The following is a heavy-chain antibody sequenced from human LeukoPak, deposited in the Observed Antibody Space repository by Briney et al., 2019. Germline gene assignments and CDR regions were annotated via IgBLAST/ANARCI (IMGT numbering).Heavy chain of an antibody. CDR2: INPNSGGT. D-gene: IGHD2-15*01. Sequence: ASVKVSCKASGYTFTGYYMHWVRQAPGQGLEWMGWINPNSGGTNYAQKFQGRVTMTRDTSISTAYMELSRLRSDDTAVYYCARVVVAATPYSYYYYYMDVWGKGTTVTVSS. CDR3: ARVVVAATPYSYYYYYMDV. J-gene: IGHJ6*03. V-gene: IGHV1-2*02. CDR1: GYTFTGYY.